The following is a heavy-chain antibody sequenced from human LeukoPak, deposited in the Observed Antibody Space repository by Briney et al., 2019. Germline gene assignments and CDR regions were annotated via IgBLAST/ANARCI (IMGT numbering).Heavy chain of an antibody. J-gene: IGHJ4*02. V-gene: IGHV1-2*06. CDR2: INPKSGDT. CDR3: ARATSANEYSFGYHFDY. Sequence: GASVKVSCKASGYTFSDYYMYWLRQAPGEGLEWMGRINPKSGDTNYAQNFQGRVTMTRDTSMNTAYMDLSSLRSEDTAVYFCARATSANEYSFGYHFDYWGQGTLVTVSS. CDR1: GYTFSDYY. D-gene: IGHD5-18*01.